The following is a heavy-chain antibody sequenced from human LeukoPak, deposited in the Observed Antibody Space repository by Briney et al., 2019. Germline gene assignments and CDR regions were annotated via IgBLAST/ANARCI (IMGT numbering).Heavy chain of an antibody. V-gene: IGHV4-38-2*02. D-gene: IGHD4-11*01. Sequence: SETLSLTCSVSGYSIRSGYQWGWIRQTPGKGLEWMGSINYSGNTFDNMSLKSRVTLSLDMSNNQFFLNLKSVTAADTAIYYCVRSELNDYSRFWGQGILVIVSS. CDR2: INYSGNT. J-gene: IGHJ4*02. CDR3: VRSELNDYSRF. CDR1: GYSIRSGYQ.